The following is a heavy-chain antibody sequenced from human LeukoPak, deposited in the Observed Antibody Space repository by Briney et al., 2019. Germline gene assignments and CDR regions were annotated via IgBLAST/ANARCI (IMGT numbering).Heavy chain of an antibody. J-gene: IGHJ4*02. CDR3: TRPHYSSSSPY. D-gene: IGHD6-13*01. CDR2: IRSKAYGGTT. CDR1: GFTFGDYA. V-gene: IGHV3-49*04. Sequence: GGSLRLSCTASGFTFGDYAMSWVRQAPGKGLEWVGFIRSKAYGGTTEYAASVKGRFTISRDDSKSIAYLQMNSLKTEDTAVYYCTRPHYSSSSPYWGQGTLVTVSS.